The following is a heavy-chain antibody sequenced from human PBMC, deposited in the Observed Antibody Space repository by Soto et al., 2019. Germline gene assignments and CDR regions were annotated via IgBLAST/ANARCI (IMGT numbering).Heavy chain of an antibody. J-gene: IGHJ4*02. V-gene: IGHV4-59*01. CDR3: ATDQATMVRGVGNFNS. Sequence: SETLSLTCTVSGGSISSYYWSWIRQPPGKGLEWIGYICYGGGTNYIPSLKSRVTISADTSKNQIFLKLTSVTAADTAVYYCATDQATMVRGVGNFNSWGLGTLVTVSS. CDR2: ICYGGGT. CDR1: GGSISSYY. D-gene: IGHD3-10*01.